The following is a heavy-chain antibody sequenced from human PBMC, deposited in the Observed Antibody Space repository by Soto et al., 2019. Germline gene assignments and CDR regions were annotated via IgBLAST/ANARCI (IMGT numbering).Heavy chain of an antibody. V-gene: IGHV4-39*01. D-gene: IGHD2-21*02. CDR3: ARPYGGNYYFDY. Sequence: SETLSLTCTVSGGSISSSSYYWGWIRQPPGKGLEWIGSIYYSGSTYYNPSLKSRVTISVDTSKNQFSLKLSSVTAADTAVYYCARPYGGNYYFDYWGQGTLVTVSS. CDR2: IYYSGST. CDR1: GGSISSSSYY. J-gene: IGHJ4*02.